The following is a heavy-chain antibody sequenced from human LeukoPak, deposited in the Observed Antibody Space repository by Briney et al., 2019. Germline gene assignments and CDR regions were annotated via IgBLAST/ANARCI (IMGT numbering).Heavy chain of an antibody. CDR1: GFTFSSFA. V-gene: IGHV3-30*18. Sequence: GRSLRLSCAASGFTFSSFAMHWVRQAPGKGLEWVAFISYDGSNKYYEDSVKGRFTISRDNSKNTLYLQMNSLRAEDTAVYYCAKGNWNYNWFDPWGQGTLVTVSS. CDR3: AKGNWNYNWFDP. CDR2: ISYDGSNK. J-gene: IGHJ5*02. D-gene: IGHD1-7*01.